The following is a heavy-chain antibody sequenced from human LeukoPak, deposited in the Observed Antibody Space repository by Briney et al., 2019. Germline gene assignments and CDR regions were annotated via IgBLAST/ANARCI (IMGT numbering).Heavy chain of an antibody. CDR1: GGSFSGYC. CDR2: INQSGST. J-gene: IGHJ3*02. D-gene: IGHD5-18*01. CDR3: ARDRGRGYSYGYNAFDI. Sequence: PSETLSLTCAVYGGSFSGYCWSWIRQPPGKGLEWIGEINQSGSTNYNPSLKSRVTISVDTSKNQFSLKLSSVTAADTAVYYCARDRGRGYSYGYNAFDIWGQGTMVTVSS. V-gene: IGHV4-34*01.